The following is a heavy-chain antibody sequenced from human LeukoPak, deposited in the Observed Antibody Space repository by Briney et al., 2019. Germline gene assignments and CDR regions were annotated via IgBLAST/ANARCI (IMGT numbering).Heavy chain of an antibody. CDR3: AKEPYSGSQLLDY. V-gene: IGHV3-23*01. J-gene: IGHJ4*02. CDR1: RFTFSSYA. D-gene: IGHD1-26*01. CDR2: ISGGGST. Sequence: GGSLRLSCAASRFTFSSYAMSWVRQAPGKGLEWVSAISGGGSTYYADSVKGRFTISRDNSKHTLYLQMNSLRAEDTAVYYCAKEPYSGSQLLDYWGRGTLVTVSS.